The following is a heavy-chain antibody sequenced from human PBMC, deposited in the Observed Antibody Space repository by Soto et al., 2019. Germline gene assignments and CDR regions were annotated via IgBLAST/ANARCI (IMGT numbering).Heavy chain of an antibody. Sequence: QVQLVQSGAEVREPGASVKVSCKASGYSFTSLDINWVRQTAGQGLEWMGWMQPSTGRTGYAQKLQGRVTMTRDTSINTAYMALTTLTSDDTAFYYCARGVSAGVDYWGQGTLVTVSS. V-gene: IGHV1-8*01. CDR2: MQPSTGRT. D-gene: IGHD1-26*01. CDR1: GYSFTSLD. J-gene: IGHJ4*02. CDR3: ARGVSAGVDY.